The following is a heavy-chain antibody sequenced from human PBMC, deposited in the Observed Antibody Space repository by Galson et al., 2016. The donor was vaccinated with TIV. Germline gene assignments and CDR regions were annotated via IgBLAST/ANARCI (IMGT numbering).Heavy chain of an antibody. D-gene: IGHD6-13*01. CDR2: IGRNGRTI. CDR3: AKVMAAGGQNLEY. CDR1: GFTFTDYE. J-gene: IGHJ4*02. Sequence: SLRLSCAASGFTFTDYEFHWVRQAPGKGLEWVSYIGRNGRTIFYADSVQGRFTISRDNAKNSLYLQMNSLRVEDTALYYCAKVMAAGGQNLEYWGQGTLVTVSS. V-gene: IGHV3-48*03.